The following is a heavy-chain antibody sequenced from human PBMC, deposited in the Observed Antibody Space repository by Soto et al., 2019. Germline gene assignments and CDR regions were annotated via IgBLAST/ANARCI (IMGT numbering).Heavy chain of an antibody. V-gene: IGHV1-3*05. Sequence: QVQLVQSGAEEKKSGASVKVSCKASGYTFISYAMHWVRQAPGQSLEWMGWINPGNGDTKYSQTLQGRVTLTRDTSANTAYMKLTSLNSADTAVYYCAAGGGGSRYWGQGTLVTVSS. CDR2: INPGNGDT. J-gene: IGHJ4*02. CDR3: AAGGGGSRY. D-gene: IGHD2-15*01. CDR1: GYTFISYA.